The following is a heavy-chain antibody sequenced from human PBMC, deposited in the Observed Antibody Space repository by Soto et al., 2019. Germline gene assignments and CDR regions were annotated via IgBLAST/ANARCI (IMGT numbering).Heavy chain of an antibody. CDR1: GFTFSSYA. V-gene: IGHV3-64D*08. CDR3: VKTRALTHIVVVTAFSDAFDI. Sequence: GGSLRLSCSASGFTFSSYAMHWVRQAPGKGLEYVSAISSNGGSTYYADSVKGRFTISRDNSKNTLYLQMSSLRAEDTAVYYCVKTRALTHIVVVTAFSDAFDIWGQGTMVTVSS. CDR2: ISSNGGST. D-gene: IGHD2-21*02. J-gene: IGHJ3*02.